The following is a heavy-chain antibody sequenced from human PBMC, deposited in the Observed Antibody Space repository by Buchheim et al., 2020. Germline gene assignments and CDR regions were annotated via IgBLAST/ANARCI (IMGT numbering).Heavy chain of an antibody. V-gene: IGHV3-30*04. D-gene: IGHD3-22*01. CDR1: GFTFSSYA. Sequence: QVQLVESGGGVVQPGRSLRLSCAASGFTFSSYAMHWVRQAPGKGLEWVAVISYDGSNKYYADSVKGRFTISRDNSKNTLYLQMNSLRAEDTAVYYCARDSGPYYYDSSGFPDYWGQGTL. CDR2: ISYDGSNK. CDR3: ARDSGPYYYDSSGFPDY. J-gene: IGHJ4*02.